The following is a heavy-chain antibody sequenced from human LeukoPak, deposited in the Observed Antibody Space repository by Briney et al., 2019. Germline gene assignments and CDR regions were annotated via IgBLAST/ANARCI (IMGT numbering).Heavy chain of an antibody. J-gene: IGHJ4*02. CDR3: ARETSLAGFASGLGFNY. V-gene: IGHV4-59*01. Sequence: SETLSLTCTVSGGSISSYYWSWIRQPPGKGLEWIGYIYYSGNTNYNPSLKSRVTMSIDTSKNQFSLKLTSVTAADTATYYCARETSLAGFASGLGFNYWGQGILVTVSS. CDR1: GGSISSYY. CDR2: IYYSGNT. D-gene: IGHD6-19*01.